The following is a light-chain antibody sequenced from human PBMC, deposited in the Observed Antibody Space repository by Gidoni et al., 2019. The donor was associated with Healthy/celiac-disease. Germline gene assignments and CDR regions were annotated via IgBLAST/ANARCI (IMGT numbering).Light chain of an antibody. CDR1: QSISSW. CDR3: QQYNSYSLT. Sequence: DIQMTQSPSTLSASVGDRVTITCRASQSISSWLAWYQQKPGKAPKLLIYDASSLESGVPSRLSGSGSGTEFTLTISSLQPDDFANYYCQQYNSYSLTFGGGTKVEIK. CDR2: DAS. J-gene: IGKJ4*01. V-gene: IGKV1-5*01.